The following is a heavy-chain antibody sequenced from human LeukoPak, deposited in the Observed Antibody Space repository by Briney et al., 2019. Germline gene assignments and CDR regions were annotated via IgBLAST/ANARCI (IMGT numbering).Heavy chain of an antibody. V-gene: IGHV1-3*03. Sequence: ASVKVSCKASGGTFSSLTINWVRQAPGQGLEWMGWINAANGHTKYSHKFQDRITITSDTSATTAYMELSSLRSEDMALYYCARGRGPPNTNRDFYYYYYMDVWGTGTAVTVSS. CDR1: GGTFSSLT. D-gene: IGHD3-10*01. CDR2: INAANGHT. J-gene: IGHJ6*03. CDR3: ARGRGPPNTNRDFYYYYYMDV.